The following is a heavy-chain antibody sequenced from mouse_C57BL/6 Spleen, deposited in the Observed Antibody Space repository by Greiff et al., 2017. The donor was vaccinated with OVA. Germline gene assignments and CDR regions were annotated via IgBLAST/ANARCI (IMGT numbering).Heavy chain of an antibody. CDR3: AFITTVDYYFDY. J-gene: IGHJ2*01. CDR1: GFSLSTSGMG. CDR2: IYWDDDK. Sequence: VKLVESGPGILQSSQTLSLTCSFSGFSLSTSGMGVSWIRQPSGKGLEWLAHIYWDDDKRYNPSLKSRLTISKDTSRNQVFLKITSVDTADTATYYCAFITTVDYYFDYWGQGTTLTVSS. V-gene: IGHV8-12*01. D-gene: IGHD1-1*01.